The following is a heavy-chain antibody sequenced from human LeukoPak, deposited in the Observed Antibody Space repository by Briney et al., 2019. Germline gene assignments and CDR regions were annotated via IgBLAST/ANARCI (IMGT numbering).Heavy chain of an antibody. V-gene: IGHV1-8*01. CDR2: MNPNSGNT. CDR3: TRGSSGRRDN. CDR1: VYTFTSCD. D-gene: IGHD6-19*01. J-gene: IGHJ4*02. Sequence: ASVKVSCKASVYTFTSCDINWVRQATGQGLEWMGWMNPNSGNTGYGQSFQGRITMTRDISIGTAYLELSNLTSEDTAIYYCTRGSSGRRDNWGQGTLVTVSA.